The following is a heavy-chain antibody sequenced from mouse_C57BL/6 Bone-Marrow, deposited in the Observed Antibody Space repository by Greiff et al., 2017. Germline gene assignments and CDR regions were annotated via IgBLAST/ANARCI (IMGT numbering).Heavy chain of an antibody. D-gene: IGHD1-1*01. J-gene: IGHJ2*01. CDR2: IYPRSGNT. CDR3: ARYYYGNPCYFDY. Sequence: VKLVESGAELARPGASVKLSCKASGYTFTSYGISWVKQRTGQGLEWIGEIYPRSGNTYYNEKFKGKATLTADKSSSTAYMELRSLTSEDSAVYFCARYYYGNPCYFDYWGQGTTLTVSS. V-gene: IGHV1-81*01. CDR1: GYTFTSYG.